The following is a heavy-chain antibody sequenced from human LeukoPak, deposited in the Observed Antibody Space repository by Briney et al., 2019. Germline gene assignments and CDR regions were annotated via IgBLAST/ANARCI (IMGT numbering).Heavy chain of an antibody. V-gene: IGHV4-59*01. J-gene: IGHJ5*02. CDR3: ARTPDPYNWLDP. CDR2: INFSGST. Sequence: SETLSLTCTVSGGSISSYYWSWIRQPPGKGLEWIGYINFSGSTKYKSSLKSRVTISVDTSKNQFSLKLSSVTAADTAVYYCARTPDPYNWLDPWGQGTPVSVSS. CDR1: GGSISSYY.